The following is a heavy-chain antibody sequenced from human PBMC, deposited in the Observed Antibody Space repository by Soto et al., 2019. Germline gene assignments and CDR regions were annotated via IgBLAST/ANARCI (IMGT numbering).Heavy chain of an antibody. Sequence: GGSLRLSCAASGFTFSSYAMSWVRQAPGKGLEWVSAISGSGGSTYYQASGKGRFTISRDNSKNTLYLQMNSLRAEDTAVYYCAKANDGGYYYYYMDVWGKGTTVTVSS. D-gene: IGHD1-1*01. CDR3: AKANDGGYYYYYMDV. CDR1: GFTFSSYA. J-gene: IGHJ6*03. V-gene: IGHV3-23*01. CDR2: ISGSGGST.